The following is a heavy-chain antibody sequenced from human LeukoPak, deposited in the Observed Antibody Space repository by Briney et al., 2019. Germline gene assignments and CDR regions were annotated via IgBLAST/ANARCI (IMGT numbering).Heavy chain of an antibody. CDR3: ARGVDTAMVGLDY. V-gene: IGHV1-8*02. D-gene: IGHD5-18*01. J-gene: IGHJ4*02. Sequence: ASVKVSCKASGYTFTSYDINWVRQVTGQGLEWTGWMNPKSGNTGYAQKFQGRVTMTRDMSTSTVYMELSSLRSEDTAVYYCARGVDTAMVGLDYWGQGTLVTVSS. CDR2: MNPKSGNT. CDR1: GYTFTSYD.